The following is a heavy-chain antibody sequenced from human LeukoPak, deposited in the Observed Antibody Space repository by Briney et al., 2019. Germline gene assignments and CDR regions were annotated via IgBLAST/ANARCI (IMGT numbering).Heavy chain of an antibody. J-gene: IGHJ4*02. D-gene: IGHD5-24*01. CDR2: INWNGGST. CDR3: AREGGDGYNKLGYYFDY. V-gene: IGHV3-20*04. Sequence: ETLSLTCTVSGYSISSGYYWGWIRQPPGKGLEWVSGINWNGGSTGYADSVKGRFTISRDNAKNSLYLQMNSLRAEDTAFYYCAREGGDGYNKLGYYFDYWGQGTLVTVSS. CDR1: GYSISSGYY.